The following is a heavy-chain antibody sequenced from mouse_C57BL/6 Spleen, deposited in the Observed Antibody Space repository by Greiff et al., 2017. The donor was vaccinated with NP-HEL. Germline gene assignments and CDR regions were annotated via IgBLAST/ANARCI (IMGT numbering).Heavy chain of an antibody. CDR2: INPGSGGT. CDR1: GYAFTNYL. V-gene: IGHV1-54*01. CDR3: ARWGGYGSFDY. J-gene: IGHJ2*01. Sequence: VQLQQSGAELVRPGTSVKVSCKASGYAFTNYLIEWVKQRPGQGLEWIGVINPGSGGTNYNEKFKGKATLTADKSSSTAYMQLSSMTSEDSAVYFCARWGGYGSFDYWGQGTTLTVSS. D-gene: IGHD1-2*01.